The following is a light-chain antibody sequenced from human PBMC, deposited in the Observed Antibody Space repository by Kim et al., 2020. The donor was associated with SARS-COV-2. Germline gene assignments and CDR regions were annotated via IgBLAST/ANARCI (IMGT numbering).Light chain of an antibody. V-gene: IGKV3D-15*01. CDR1: QSVGTH. CDR3: QQCQTAIT. CDR2: RAT. J-gene: IGKJ5*01. Sequence: SAYLGSSVILSCRASQSVGTHLAWYQQRPGQSPRLLIYRATTRATGIPARFSGSGSGAEFTLTINSLQSEDYAIYYCQQCQTAITFGQGTRLEIK.